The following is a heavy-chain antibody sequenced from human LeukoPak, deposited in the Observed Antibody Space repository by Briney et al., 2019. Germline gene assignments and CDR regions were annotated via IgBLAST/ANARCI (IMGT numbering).Heavy chain of an antibody. CDR1: GYTLTELS. D-gene: IGHD5/OR15-5a*01. CDR2: FDPEDGET. J-gene: IGHJ6*03. V-gene: IGHV1-24*01. Sequence: ASVKVSCKVSGYTLTELSMHLVRQAPGKGLEWMGGFDPEDGETIYAQKFQGRVTMTEDTSTDTAYMELSSLRSEDTAVYYCATASVSDAAYYYYYYYMDVWGKGTTVTVSS. CDR3: ATASVSDAAYYYYYYYMDV.